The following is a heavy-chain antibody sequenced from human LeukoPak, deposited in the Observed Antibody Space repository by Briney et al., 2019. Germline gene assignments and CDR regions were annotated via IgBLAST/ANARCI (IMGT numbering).Heavy chain of an antibody. CDR1: GGSISSYY. CDR3: ARQIAVARKAGFDY. CDR2: IYTTGST. D-gene: IGHD6-19*01. V-gene: IGHV4-4*07. J-gene: IGHJ4*02. Sequence: SETLSLTCTVSGGSISSYYRTWIRQPAGKGLEWIGRIYTTGSTNYNPSLNSRVTMSVDTSKKQFSLKLSSVTAADTAVYYCARQIAVARKAGFDYWGQGTLVTVSS.